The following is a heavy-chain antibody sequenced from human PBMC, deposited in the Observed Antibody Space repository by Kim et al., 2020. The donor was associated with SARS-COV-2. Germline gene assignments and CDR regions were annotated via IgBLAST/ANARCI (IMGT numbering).Heavy chain of an antibody. V-gene: IGHV4-34*01. J-gene: IGHJ4*02. D-gene: IGHD2-15*01. Sequence: NPSLKSRVTISVDTSKNQFSLKLSSVTAADTAVYYCARVNIVVVVAGIDYWGQGTLVTVSS. CDR3: ARVNIVVVVAGIDY.